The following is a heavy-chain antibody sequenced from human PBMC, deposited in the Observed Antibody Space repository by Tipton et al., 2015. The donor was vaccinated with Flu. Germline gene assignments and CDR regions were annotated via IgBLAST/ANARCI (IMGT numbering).Heavy chain of an antibody. J-gene: IGHJ5*02. CDR2: IYHSGST. Sequence: TLSLTCAVSGYSISSGYYWGWIRQPPGKGLEWIGSIYHSGSTYYNPSLKSRVTISVDTSKNQFSLTLSSVTAADTAVYYCAPAIAVAGMWFDPWGQGTLVTVSS. V-gene: IGHV4-38-2*01. D-gene: IGHD6-19*01. CDR1: GYSISSGYY. CDR3: APAIAVAGMWFDP.